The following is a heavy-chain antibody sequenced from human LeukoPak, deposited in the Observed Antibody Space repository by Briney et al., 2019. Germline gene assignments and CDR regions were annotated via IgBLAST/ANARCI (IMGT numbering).Heavy chain of an antibody. J-gene: IGHJ4*02. D-gene: IGHD3-10*01. CDR3: AREPIWFGELPYYFDY. CDR2: IIPIFGTA. Sequence: EASVTVSCKASGGTFSSYAISWVRQAPGQGLEWMGGIIPIFGTANYAQKFQGRVTITADESTSTAYMELSSLRSEDTAVYYCAREPIWFGELPYYFDYWGQGTLVTVSS. CDR1: GGTFSSYA. V-gene: IGHV1-69*13.